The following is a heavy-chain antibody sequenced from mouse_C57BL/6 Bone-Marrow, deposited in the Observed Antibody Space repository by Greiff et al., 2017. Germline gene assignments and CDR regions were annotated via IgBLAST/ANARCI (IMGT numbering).Heavy chain of an antibody. J-gene: IGHJ1*03. CDR1: GFSLTSSG. CDR3: AKRNYYGSSYGYFDV. Sequence: QVQLKESGPGLVQPSQSLSITCTVSGFSLTSSGVHWVRQSPGKGLAWLGVIWRGGSTDYNAAFMSRLGITKDNSKSQVFFKMNSLQADDTAIYYCAKRNYYGSSYGYFDVWGTGTTVTVSS. CDR2: IWRGGST. V-gene: IGHV2-5*01. D-gene: IGHD1-1*01.